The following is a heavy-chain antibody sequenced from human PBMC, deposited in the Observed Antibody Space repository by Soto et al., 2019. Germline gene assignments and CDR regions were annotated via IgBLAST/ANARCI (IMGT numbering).Heavy chain of an antibody. D-gene: IGHD3-16*01. CDR2: ISPYNDYT. CDR3: ARGGYYDNTWGKLSHYGLDV. V-gene: IGHV1-18*01. CDR1: GYTFIRYG. J-gene: IGHJ6*02. Sequence: QVQLVQSAGEVKKPGASVKVSCKASGYTFIRYGITWVRQAPGQGLEWMGWISPYNDYTIYAQKLPGRVTMTTDTSTSSVYLDLRNLKSDDTAVYYCARGGYYDNTWGKLSHYGLDVWGQGTSVTVAS.